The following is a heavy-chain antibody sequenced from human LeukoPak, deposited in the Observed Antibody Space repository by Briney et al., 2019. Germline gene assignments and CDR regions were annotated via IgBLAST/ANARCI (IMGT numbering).Heavy chain of an antibody. CDR2: IYLGGST. Sequence: GSLRLSCAVSGFTVSSNYMTWVRQAPGKGLQWVSIIYLGGSTFYADSVKGRFTISIDHSKNTLDLQMDSLRAEDTAVYYCARVTAYDSSGYYGGDYFDYWGQGTLVTVSS. V-gene: IGHV3-66*01. J-gene: IGHJ4*02. CDR1: GFTVSSNY. CDR3: ARVTAYDSSGYYGGDYFDY. D-gene: IGHD3-22*01.